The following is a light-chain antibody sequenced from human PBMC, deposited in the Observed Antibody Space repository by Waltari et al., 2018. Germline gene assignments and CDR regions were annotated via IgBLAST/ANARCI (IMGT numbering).Light chain of an antibody. CDR2: GTS. CDR1: QSVRST. CDR3: QQYDHWPWT. Sequence: DIVMTQSPATLSLSPGESATLSCRASQSVRSTFAWFQKKPCQPPRLVIYGTSTRATGIPASFSGSGSGTEVSLTISSLQSEDFATYYCQQYDHWPWTFGQGTRVEAK. J-gene: IGKJ1*01. V-gene: IGKV3D-15*01.